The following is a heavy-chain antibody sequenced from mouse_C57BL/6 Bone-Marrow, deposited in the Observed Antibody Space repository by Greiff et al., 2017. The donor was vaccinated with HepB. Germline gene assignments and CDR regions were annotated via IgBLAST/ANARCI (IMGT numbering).Heavy chain of an antibody. J-gene: IGHJ4*01. D-gene: IGHD1-1*01. Sequence: QVQLQQSGAELARPGASVKLSCKASGYTFTSYGISWVKQRTGQGLEWIGEIYPRSGNTYYNEKFKGKATLTVDKSSSTAYMGLRIMTSEDSAVYFCARGVTSVVALYAMDYWGQGTSVTVSS. V-gene: IGHV1-81*01. CDR3: ARGVTSVVALYAMDY. CDR2: IYPRSGNT. CDR1: GYTFTSYG.